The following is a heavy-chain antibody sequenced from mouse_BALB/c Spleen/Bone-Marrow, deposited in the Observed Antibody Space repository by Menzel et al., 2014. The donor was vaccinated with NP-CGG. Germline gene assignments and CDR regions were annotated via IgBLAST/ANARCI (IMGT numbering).Heavy chain of an antibody. Sequence: QVQLQQSGAELAKPGASVKMSCKASGYTFTGYWMHWVKQRPGQGLEWIGYINPSTGYTEYNQKFKDKATLTADKSSSTAYTQLSSLTSEDSAVYYCARQITTVDYAMDYWGQGTSVTVSS. D-gene: IGHD1-1*01. V-gene: IGHV1-7*01. CDR2: INPSTGYT. CDR1: GYTFTGYW. J-gene: IGHJ4*01. CDR3: ARQITTVDYAMDY.